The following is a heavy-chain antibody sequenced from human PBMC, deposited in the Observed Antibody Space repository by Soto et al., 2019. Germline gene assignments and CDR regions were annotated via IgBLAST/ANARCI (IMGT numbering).Heavy chain of an antibody. J-gene: IGHJ3*02. CDR3: ARVQSYDGSGSAIDFDAFDI. D-gene: IGHD3-10*01. CDR1: GFTFSSYA. V-gene: IGHV3-30*04. Sequence: GGSLRLSCAASGFTFSSYAMHWVRQAPGKGLEWVAVITCNGRNKYYADSVKGRFTISRDNSKNTLYLQMNSLRAEDTAVYYCARVQSYDGSGSAIDFDAFDIWGQGTRVTVSS. CDR2: ITCNGRNK.